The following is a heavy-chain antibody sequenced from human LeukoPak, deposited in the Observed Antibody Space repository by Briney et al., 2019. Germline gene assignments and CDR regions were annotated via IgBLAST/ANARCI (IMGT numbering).Heavy chain of an antibody. D-gene: IGHD3-10*01. V-gene: IGHV1-8*01. Sequence: ASVKVSCKASGYTFTDYDINWVRQASGQGLEWMGWMNPTSGNTGYAQKFQGRVTMTRDTSESTAYMELSSLRSEDTAVYYCARFPRSLTYYYGSGSYLLDYWGQGTLVTVSS. J-gene: IGHJ4*02. CDR1: GYTFTDYD. CDR3: ARFPRSLTYYYGSGSYLLDY. CDR2: MNPTSGNT.